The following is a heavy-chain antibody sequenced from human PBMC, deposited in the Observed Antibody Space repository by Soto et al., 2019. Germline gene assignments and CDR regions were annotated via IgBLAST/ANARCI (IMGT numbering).Heavy chain of an antibody. CDR3: ARAADTAMVLRADFDY. D-gene: IGHD5-18*01. V-gene: IGHV1-18*01. CDR1: GYTFTSYG. Sequence: ASVKVSCKASGYTFTSYGISWVRQAPGQGLEWMGWISAYNGNTNYAQKLQGRDTMTTDTSTSTAYMELRSLRSDDTAVYYCARAADTAMVLRADFDYWGQGTLVTVSS. CDR2: ISAYNGNT. J-gene: IGHJ4*02.